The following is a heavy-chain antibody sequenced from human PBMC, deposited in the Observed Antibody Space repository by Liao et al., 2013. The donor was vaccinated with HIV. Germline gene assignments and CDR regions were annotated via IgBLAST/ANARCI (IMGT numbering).Heavy chain of an antibody. CDR3: ASDFLT. CDR1: GASFSDHR. CDR2: INHSGST. Sequence: QVQPQQWGARLLKPSETLSLTCDVDGASFSDHRWSWIRQPQEGLEWIGEINHSGSTKYNPSLKSRITISADTSKRQFSLTLNSVTAADTAMYYCASDFLTWGQGTLVTVSS. J-gene: IGHJ4*02. V-gene: IGHV4-34*01. D-gene: IGHD3-9*01.